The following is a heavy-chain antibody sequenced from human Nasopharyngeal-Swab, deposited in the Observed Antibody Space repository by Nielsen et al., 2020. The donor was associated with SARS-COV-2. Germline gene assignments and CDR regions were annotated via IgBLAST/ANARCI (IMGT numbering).Heavy chain of an antibody. V-gene: IGHV3-7*01. CDR2: INQDGNEK. D-gene: IGHD5-18*01. J-gene: IGHJ4*02. Sequence: LSLTCATSGFTFSKYWMTWVRQAPGKGLEWVANINQDGNEKYYVDSVKGRFTISRDNAKNSLYLQMNSLRAEDTAVYYCAREEWIQLWNSYWGQGTLVTVSS. CDR3: AREEWIQLWNSY. CDR1: GFTFSKYW.